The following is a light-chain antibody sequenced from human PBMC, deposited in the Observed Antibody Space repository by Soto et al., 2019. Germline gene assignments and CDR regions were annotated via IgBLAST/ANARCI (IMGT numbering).Light chain of an antibody. Sequence: DIQMTQSPSTLSASVGDRVTITCRASQSISSWLAWYQQKPGKAPKLLIYDASSLESGVPSRFSGSESGTEFTLTISSLQADDFATYYYQQYSSYSRTFGQGTKVELK. CDR3: QQYSSYSRT. CDR1: QSISSW. V-gene: IGKV1-5*01. J-gene: IGKJ1*01. CDR2: DAS.